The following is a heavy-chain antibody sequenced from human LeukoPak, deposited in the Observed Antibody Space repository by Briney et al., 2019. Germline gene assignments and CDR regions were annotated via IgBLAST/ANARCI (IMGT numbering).Heavy chain of an antibody. J-gene: IGHJ6*02. D-gene: IGHD1-26*01. CDR3: AREGQLVGPTPKVHYYGMDF. CDR1: GYTFSAYY. Sequence: ASVKVSCKASGYTFSAYYMHWVRQAPGQGPEWMGWINPNSGGTNYAQKFQGRVTMTRDTSISTAYMELTRLRSEDPAVDYCAREGQLVGPTPKVHYYGMDFWGQGTTVTVSS. V-gene: IGHV1-2*02. CDR2: INPNSGGT.